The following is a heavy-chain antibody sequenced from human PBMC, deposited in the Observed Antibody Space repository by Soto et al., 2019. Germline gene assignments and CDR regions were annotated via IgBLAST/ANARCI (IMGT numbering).Heavy chain of an antibody. CDR2: ISAYNGNT. V-gene: IGHV1-18*01. Sequence: ASVKVSCKASGYAFTSYGISWVRQAPGQGLEWMGWISAYNGNTNYAQKLQGRVTMTTDTSTSTAYMELRSLRSDDTAVYYCARATLVVAATVDWFDPWGQGTLVTVSS. D-gene: IGHD2-15*01. J-gene: IGHJ5*02. CDR1: GYAFTSYG. CDR3: ARATLVVAATVDWFDP.